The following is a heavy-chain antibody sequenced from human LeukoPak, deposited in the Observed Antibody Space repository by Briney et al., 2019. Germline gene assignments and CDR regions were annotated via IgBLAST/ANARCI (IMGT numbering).Heavy chain of an antibody. CDR1: GYTFTSYY. CDR2: INSSGGST. Sequence: ASVKVSCKASGYTFTSYYMHWVRQAPGQGLEWMGIINSSGGSTSYAQKFQGRVTMTRDMSTSTVYMELSSLRSEDTAVYYCARDYHGYDSSGYYSPNLDYWGQGTLVTVSS. V-gene: IGHV1-46*01. CDR3: ARDYHGYDSSGYYSPNLDY. D-gene: IGHD3-22*01. J-gene: IGHJ4*02.